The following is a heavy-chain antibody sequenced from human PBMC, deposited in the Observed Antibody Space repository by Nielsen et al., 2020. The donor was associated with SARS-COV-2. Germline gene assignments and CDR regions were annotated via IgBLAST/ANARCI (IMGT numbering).Heavy chain of an antibody. CDR2: IRSYANGYAT. CDR1: GFTFSGSA. V-gene: IGHV3-73*01. J-gene: IGHJ4*02. CDR3: SSPTVAY. Sequence: GGSLRLPCAASGFTFSGSAMHWVRQASGKGLEWVGRIRSYANGYATAYAASVKGRFTISRDDSKNTAYLQMNSLKTEDTAVYYCSSPTVAYWGQGTLVTVSS. D-gene: IGHD4-23*01.